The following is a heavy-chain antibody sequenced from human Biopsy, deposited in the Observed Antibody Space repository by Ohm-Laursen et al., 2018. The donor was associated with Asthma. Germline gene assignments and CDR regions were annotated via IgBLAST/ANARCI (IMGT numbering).Heavy chain of an antibody. J-gene: IGHJ4*02. D-gene: IGHD1-26*01. CDR2: ISFDGSNK. Sequence: SLRLSCTASGFTFRNFGMHWVRQAQGKGLEWVAVISFDGSNKDFADSVKGRFTTSRDNSKNTMYLEMNSLRAEDTAVYYCPKDVFPGWEVRRGPDYWGQGTLVTVSA. CDR1: GFTFRNFG. V-gene: IGHV3-30*18. CDR3: PKDVFPGWEVRRGPDY.